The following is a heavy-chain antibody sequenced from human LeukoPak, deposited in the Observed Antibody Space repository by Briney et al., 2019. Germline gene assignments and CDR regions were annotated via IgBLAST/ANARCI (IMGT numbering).Heavy chain of an antibody. Sequence: GGSLRLSCAASGFTFSSYSMNWVRQAPGKGLEWVSSISSSSSYMYYADSVKGRFTISRDNAKNSLYMQVNSLRAEDTAVYYCAKQYCSGGSCYSGDYFDYWGQGTLVTVSS. CDR1: GFTFSSYS. D-gene: IGHD2-15*01. J-gene: IGHJ4*02. CDR2: ISSSSSYM. CDR3: AKQYCSGGSCYSGDYFDY. V-gene: IGHV3-21*01.